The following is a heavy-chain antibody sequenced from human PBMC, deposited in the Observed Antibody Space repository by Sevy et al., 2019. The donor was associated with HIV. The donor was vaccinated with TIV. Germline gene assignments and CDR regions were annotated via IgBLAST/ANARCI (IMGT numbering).Heavy chain of an antibody. D-gene: IGHD5-12*01. CDR2: IWFDGSQI. CDR1: GFSFSNYG. V-gene: IGHV3-33*01. CDR3: SSPAVAHGMDV. Sequence: GGSLRLSCAASGFSFSNYGMHWVRHAPGKGLEWVAVIWFDGSQIKYADSVKGRFVISRDNLRDTLYLQMNNLTVEDTAVYYCSSPAVAHGMDVWGQGTTVTVSS. J-gene: IGHJ6*02.